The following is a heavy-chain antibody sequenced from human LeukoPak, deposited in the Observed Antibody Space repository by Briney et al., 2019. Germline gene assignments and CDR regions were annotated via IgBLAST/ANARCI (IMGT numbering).Heavy chain of an antibody. J-gene: IGHJ4*02. D-gene: IGHD2-15*01. V-gene: IGHV3-23*01. CDR1: GFTFSSYA. CDR3: AKELGYCSGGSCPFDY. CDR2: ISGSGGST. Sequence: GGSLRLSCAASGFTFSSYAMSWVRQSPGKGLEWVSAISGSGGSTYYADSVKGRFTISRDNSKNTLYLQMNSMRAEDTAVYYCAKELGYCSGGSCPFDYWGQGTLVTVSS.